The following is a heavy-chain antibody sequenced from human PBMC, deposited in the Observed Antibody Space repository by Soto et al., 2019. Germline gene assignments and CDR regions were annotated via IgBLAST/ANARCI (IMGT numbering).Heavy chain of an antibody. J-gene: IGHJ4*02. D-gene: IGHD3-10*01. CDR3: ATGDHLDY. CDR2: IKHGIGEQ. V-gene: IGHV3-7*03. CDR1: RYTFSFDW. Sequence: GGSLRLSCEASRYTFSFDWMTWVRQAPGKGPEWVANIKHGIGEQYYMDSVKGRFTISRDNVKNSVFLQMNSLRAEDTAVYYCATGDHLDYWGQGTVVTVSS.